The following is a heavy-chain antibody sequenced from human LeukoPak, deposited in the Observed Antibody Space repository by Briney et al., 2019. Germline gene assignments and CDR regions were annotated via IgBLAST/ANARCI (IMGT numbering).Heavy chain of an antibody. CDR3: ARGTVLDY. CDR1: GFTFNNYW. Sequence: GGSLRLSCAASGFTFNNYWMSWVRQAPGKGLEWVANIKQDGSEKYYVDSVKGRFTISRDNAKNSLYLQMNSLRAEDTAVYYCARGTVLDYWGQGTLVTVSS. J-gene: IGHJ4*02. CDR2: IKQDGSEK. V-gene: IGHV3-7*01.